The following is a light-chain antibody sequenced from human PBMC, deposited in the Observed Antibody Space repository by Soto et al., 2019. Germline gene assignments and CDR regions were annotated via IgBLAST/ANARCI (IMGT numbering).Light chain of an antibody. J-gene: IGKJ1*01. V-gene: IGKV3-20*01. Sequence: IVLTHSPGTLSLSPWERATLSCRASQSVSSSHLAWYQQKPGQAPRLLISGASSRATGIPDRFTGSGSGTDFTLTISRLEPEDFAVYYCQQYGSSPRTFGQGTKVDIK. CDR3: QQYGSSPRT. CDR1: QSVSSSH. CDR2: GAS.